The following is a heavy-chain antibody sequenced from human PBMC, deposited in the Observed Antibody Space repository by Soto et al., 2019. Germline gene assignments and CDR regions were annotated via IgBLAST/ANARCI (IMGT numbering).Heavy chain of an antibody. CDR3: EATHCSSTSCYIGYGMDV. CDR2: IIPIFGTA. J-gene: IGHJ6*02. Sequence: QVQLVQSGAEVKKPGSSVKVSCKASGGTFSSYAISWVRQAPGQGLEWMGGIIPIFGTANYAQKFQGRVTITADESTRTAYMELSSLRSEDTAVYYCEATHCSSTSCYIGYGMDVWGQGTTVTVSS. CDR1: GGTFSSYA. V-gene: IGHV1-69*01. D-gene: IGHD2-2*02.